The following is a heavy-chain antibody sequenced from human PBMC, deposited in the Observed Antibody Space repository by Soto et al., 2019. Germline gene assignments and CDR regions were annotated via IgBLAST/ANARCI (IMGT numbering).Heavy chain of an antibody. D-gene: IGHD5-18*01. CDR1: GGSISSYY. J-gene: IGHJ5*02. Sequence: PSETLSLTCAVSGGSISSYYWSWIRQPPGKGLEWIGYIYYSGSTNYNPSLKSRVTISVDTSKNQFSLKLSSVTAPETAVYYCAREFRDTAMVTGWFAPWGQGTLVTFSS. CDR3: AREFRDTAMVTGWFAP. V-gene: IGHV4-59*01. CDR2: IYYSGST.